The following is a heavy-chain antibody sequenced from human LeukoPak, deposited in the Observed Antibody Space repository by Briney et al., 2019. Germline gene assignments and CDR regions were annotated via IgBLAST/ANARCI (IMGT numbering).Heavy chain of an antibody. CDR2: IYYSGST. J-gene: IGHJ2*01. V-gene: IGHV4-39*01. CDR1: GGSISSSTYY. Sequence: SETLSLTCIVSGGSISSSTYYWGWIRQPPGKGLEWIGFIYYSGSTYHNPSLKGRVTISVDTSKNQFSLKLSSVTAADTAVYYCARISVTSLRYFDLWGRGTLVTVSS. CDR3: ARISVTSLRYFDL. D-gene: IGHD4-17*01.